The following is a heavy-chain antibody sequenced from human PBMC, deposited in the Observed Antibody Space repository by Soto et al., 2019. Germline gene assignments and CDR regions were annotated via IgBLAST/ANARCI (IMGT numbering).Heavy chain of an antibody. D-gene: IGHD3-10*01. CDR2: IIPIFGTA. V-gene: IGHV1-69*06. J-gene: IGHJ6*02. Sequence: GASVKVSCKASGYTFTGYYMHWVRQAPGQGLEWMGGIIPIFGTANYAQKFQGRVTITADKSTSTAYMELSSLRSEDTAVYYCASYYGSGSYYKAHYYYGMDVWGQGTTVTVSS. CDR1: GYTFTGYY. CDR3: ASYYGSGSYYKAHYYYGMDV.